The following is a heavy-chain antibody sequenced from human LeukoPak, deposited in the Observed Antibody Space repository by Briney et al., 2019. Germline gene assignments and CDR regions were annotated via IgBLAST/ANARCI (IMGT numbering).Heavy chain of an antibody. D-gene: IGHD7-27*01. CDR1: GFTFSSYA. Sequence: AGGSLRLSCAASGFTFSSYAMHWVRQAPGKGLEWVAVISYDGSNKYYADSVKGRFTISRDNSKNTLYRQMNSLRAEDTAVYYCARSPGPFDYWGQGTLVTVSS. J-gene: IGHJ4*02. V-gene: IGHV3-30-3*01. CDR3: ARSPGPFDY. CDR2: ISYDGSNK.